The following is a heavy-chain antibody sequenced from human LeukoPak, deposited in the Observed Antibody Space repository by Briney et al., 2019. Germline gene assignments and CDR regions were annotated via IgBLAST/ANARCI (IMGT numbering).Heavy chain of an antibody. CDR2: MNPNSGNT. CDR1: GYTFTSYD. J-gene: IGHJ4*02. D-gene: IGHD3-16*02. V-gene: IGHV1-8*01. CDR3: ARVMGYYDYVWGSYRTGLFDY. Sequence: ASVKVSCEASGYTFTSYDVNWVRQATGQGLEWMGWMNPNSGNTGYAQKFQGRVTMTRNTSISTAYMELSSLRSEDTAVYYCARVMGYYDYVWGSYRTGLFDYWGQGTLVTVSS.